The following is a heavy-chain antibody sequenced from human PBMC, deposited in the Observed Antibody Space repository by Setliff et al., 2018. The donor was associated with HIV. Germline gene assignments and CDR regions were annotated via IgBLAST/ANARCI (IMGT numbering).Heavy chain of an antibody. Sequence: GESLKISCEGSGYNFFYYWIGWVRQMPGKGLEWMGVVHPGDSDVRYSPSFQGQVTISADKSISTAYLQWSSLKASDTAMYYCARQGDYHILTGYYSGPHDAFDIWGQGTMVTVSS. CDR3: ARQGDYHILTGYYSGPHDAFDI. J-gene: IGHJ3*02. CDR2: VHPGDSDV. V-gene: IGHV5-51*01. D-gene: IGHD3-9*01. CDR1: GYNFFYYW.